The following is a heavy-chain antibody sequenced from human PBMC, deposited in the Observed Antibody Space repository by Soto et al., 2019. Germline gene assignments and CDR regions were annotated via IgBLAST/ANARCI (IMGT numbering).Heavy chain of an antibody. CDR2: MNPNSGYT. D-gene: IGHD1-1*01. CDR3: ARERTGTTSMDV. CDR1: GYTFSNYD. Sequence: QVQLVQSGAELKKPGASVKVSCKASGYTFSNYDINWVRQATGQGLEWMGWMNPNSGYTAYAQKFQGRVTMTRNTSISTAYMELRSLRSEDTAVYYCARERTGTTSMDVWGQGTTVTVSS. V-gene: IGHV1-8*01. J-gene: IGHJ6*02.